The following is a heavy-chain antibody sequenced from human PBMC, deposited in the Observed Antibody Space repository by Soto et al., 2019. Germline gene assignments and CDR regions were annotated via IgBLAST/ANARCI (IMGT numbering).Heavy chain of an antibody. CDR1: GYRFTTYL. J-gene: IGHJ2*01. Sequence: QVQLVQSGNEVAKSGASVKFSCQTSGYRFTTYLIGWVRKAPGQNLEWLGWVRPYNGDTSYAQKFQDRVTMTADTATTTVYMHLRRLTSADTAIYYCARFFFGDWYFDVWGRGTVLNVSS. CDR3: ARFFFGDWYFDV. CDR2: VRPYNGDT. V-gene: IGHV1-18*01. D-gene: IGHD3-10*01.